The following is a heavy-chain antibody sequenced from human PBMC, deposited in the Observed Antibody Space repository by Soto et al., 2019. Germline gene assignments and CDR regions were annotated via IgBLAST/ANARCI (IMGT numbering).Heavy chain of an antibody. D-gene: IGHD3-16*02. Sequence: GGSLRLSCAASVFTFSDHYMDWVRQAPGKGLEWVGRTRNKANSYTTEYAASVKGRFTISRDDSKNSLYLQMNSLKTEDTAVYYCARGCVIVRPPYYYYMDVWGKGTTVTVSS. CDR1: VFTFSDHY. J-gene: IGHJ6*03. CDR2: TRNKANSYTT. CDR3: ARGCVIVRPPYYYYMDV. V-gene: IGHV3-72*01.